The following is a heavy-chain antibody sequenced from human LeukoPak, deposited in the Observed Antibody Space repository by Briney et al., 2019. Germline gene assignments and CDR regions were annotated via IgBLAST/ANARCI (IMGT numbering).Heavy chain of an antibody. CDR1: GYTFTSYD. CDR2: MDPNSGNT. D-gene: IGHD2-2*01. V-gene: IGHV1-8*03. J-gene: IGHJ3*02. Sequence: ASVKVSCKASGYTFTSYDINWVRQATGQGLEWMGWMDPNSGNTGYAQKFQGRVTITRNTSISTAYMELSSLRSEDTAVYNCASYCSSTSCYGYAFDIWGQGTMVTVSS. CDR3: ASYCSSTSCYGYAFDI.